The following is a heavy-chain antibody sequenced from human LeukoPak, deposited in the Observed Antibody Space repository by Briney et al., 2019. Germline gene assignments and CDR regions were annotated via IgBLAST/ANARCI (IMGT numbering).Heavy chain of an antibody. V-gene: IGHV3-7*01. J-gene: IGHJ3*02. D-gene: IGHD3-22*01. CDR3: ARDPYYYDSSGYPVDAFDI. CDR2: IKQDGSEK. Sequence: GGSLRLSCAASGFTFSSYWMSWVRQAPGKGLEWVANIKQDGSEKYYVDSVKGRFTISRDNAKNSLYLQMNSLRAEDTAVYYCARDPYYYDSSGYPVDAFDIWGQGTVVTVSS. CDR1: GFTFSSYW.